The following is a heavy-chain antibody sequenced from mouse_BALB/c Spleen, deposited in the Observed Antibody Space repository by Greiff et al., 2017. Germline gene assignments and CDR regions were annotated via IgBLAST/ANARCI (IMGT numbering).Heavy chain of an antibody. CDR2: IWAGGST. J-gene: IGHJ4*01. CDR3: AREDGNYDAMDY. V-gene: IGHV2-9*02. D-gene: IGHD2-1*01. CDR1: GFSLTSYG. Sequence: VQRVESGPGLVAPSQSLSITCTVSGFSLTSYGVHWVRQPPGKGLEWPGVIWAGGSTNYNSALMSRLSISKDNSKSQVFLKMNSLQTDDTAMYYCAREDGNYDAMDYWGQGTSVTVSS.